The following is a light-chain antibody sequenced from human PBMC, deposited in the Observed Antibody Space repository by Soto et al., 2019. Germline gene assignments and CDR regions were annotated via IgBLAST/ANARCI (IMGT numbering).Light chain of an antibody. CDR3: QQYGTSPLT. Sequence: EIVWTQLPGPLSWSQGERAPLSSRAIQGVAANYLAWYQQKPGQAPRLLIYVASSRATGIPDRFSGSGSGTAFTLTISRLEPEDFAVYYCQQYGTSPLTFGGGTKVEIK. CDR2: VAS. J-gene: IGKJ4*01. V-gene: IGKV3-20*01. CDR1: QGVAANY.